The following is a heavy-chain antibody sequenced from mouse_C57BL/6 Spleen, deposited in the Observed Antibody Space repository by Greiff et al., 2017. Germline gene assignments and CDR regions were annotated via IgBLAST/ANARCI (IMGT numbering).Heavy chain of an antibody. CDR3: TYYGSSYAFAY. Sequence: EVKLQESGGGLVQPGGSMKLSCVASGFTFSNYWMNWVRQSPEKGLEWVAQIRLKSDNYATHYAESVKGRFTISRDDSKSSVYLQRNNLSAEDTGIYYCTYYGSSYAFAYWGQGTLVTVSA. J-gene: IGHJ3*01. CDR2: IRLKSDNYAT. D-gene: IGHD1-1*01. V-gene: IGHV6-3*01. CDR1: GFTFSNYW.